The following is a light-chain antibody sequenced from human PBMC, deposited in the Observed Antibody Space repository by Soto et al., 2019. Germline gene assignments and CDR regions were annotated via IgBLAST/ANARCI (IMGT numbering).Light chain of an antibody. J-gene: IGKJ1*01. Sequence: EIVLTPSPESLAVSLGERATIHCKSTRSLFFSPARKDSLGWFQKKPGQPPKLLMYWASTRASGVPERFVGSGSATDFTLAITSLQAEDVGVYYCQQYYLTQSFGQGTKVDIK. V-gene: IGKV4-1*01. CDR1: RSLFFSPARKDS. CDR2: WAS. CDR3: QQYYLTQS.